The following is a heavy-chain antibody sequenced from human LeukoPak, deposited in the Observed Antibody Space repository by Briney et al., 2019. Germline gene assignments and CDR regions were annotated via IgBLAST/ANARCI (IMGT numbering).Heavy chain of an antibody. CDR3: ARKRRVGDSSGYSDY. CDR2: ISSSSSYI. D-gene: IGHD3-22*01. CDR1: GFTFSSYS. V-gene: IGHV3-21*01. J-gene: IGHJ4*02. Sequence: GGSLRLSCAASGFTFSSYSMNWVRQAPGKGLEWVSSISSSSSYIYYADSVKGRFTISRDNAKNPLYLQMNSLRAEDTAVYYCARKRRVGDSSGYSDYWGQGTLVTVSS.